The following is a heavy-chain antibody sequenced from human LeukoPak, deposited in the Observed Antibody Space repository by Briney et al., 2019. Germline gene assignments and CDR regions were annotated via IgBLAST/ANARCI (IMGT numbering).Heavy chain of an antibody. V-gene: IGHV4-38-2*01. CDR3: ARLYSSSWFDY. CDR1: GYSISSGYY. D-gene: IGHD6-13*01. CDR2: IYHSGST. Sequence: SETLSLTCAVSGYSISSGYYWGWIRQPPGRGLGWIGSIYHSGSTYYNPSLKSRVTISVDTSKNQFSLKVSSVTAADTAVYYCARLYSSSWFDYWGQGTLVTVSS. J-gene: IGHJ4*02.